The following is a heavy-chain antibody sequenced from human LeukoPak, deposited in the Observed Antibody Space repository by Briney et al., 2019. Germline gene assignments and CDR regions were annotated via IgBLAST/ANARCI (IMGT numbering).Heavy chain of an antibody. Sequence: GGSLRLSCAASGFTFSSYAMHWVRQAPGKGLEWVAVISYDGSNKYYADSVKGRFTISRDNSKNTLYLQRNSLRAEDTAVYYWARELQWLGDNWFDPWGQGTLVTVSS. J-gene: IGHJ5*02. V-gene: IGHV3-30*04. CDR2: ISYDGSNK. CDR3: ARELQWLGDNWFDP. CDR1: GFTFSSYA. D-gene: IGHD6-19*01.